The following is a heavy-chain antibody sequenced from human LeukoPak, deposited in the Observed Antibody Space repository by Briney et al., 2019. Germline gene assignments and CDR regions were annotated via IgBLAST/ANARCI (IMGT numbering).Heavy chain of an antibody. J-gene: IGHJ4*02. V-gene: IGHV4-34*01. CDR3: ARVAHPSRNGYYLGY. D-gene: IGHD5-12*01. CDR2: INHSGST. CDR1: GGSFSDYY. Sequence: SETLSLTCAVYGGSFSDYYWTWVRQSPGKGLKWIGEINHSGSTNYNPSLKSRVTISADTSKSQFSLKVTSVTAADTALYYCARVAHPSRNGYYLGYWGQGTLVTISS.